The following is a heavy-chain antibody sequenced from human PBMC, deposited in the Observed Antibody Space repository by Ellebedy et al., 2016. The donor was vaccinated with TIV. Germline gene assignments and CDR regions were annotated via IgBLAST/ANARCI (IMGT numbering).Heavy chain of an antibody. CDR3: ATGNQWDQLLVY. J-gene: IGHJ4*02. CDR1: GGSINSGGYY. CDR2: IYYSGST. V-gene: IGHV4-31*03. Sequence: MPSETLSLTCTVSGGSINSGGYYWSWMRQYPGKGLEWIGYIYYSGSTYYNPSLQSRVTISLDTSKNQFSLNLSSVTAADTAVYYCATGNQWDQLLVYWGQGTLVTVSS. D-gene: IGHD1-26*01.